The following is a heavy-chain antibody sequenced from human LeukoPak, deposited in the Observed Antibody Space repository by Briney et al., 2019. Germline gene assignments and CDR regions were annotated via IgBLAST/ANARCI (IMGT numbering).Heavy chain of an antibody. CDR1: GFTFSTYS. D-gene: IGHD4/OR15-4a*01. V-gene: IGHV3-48*02. CDR3: ARVRGGNYQPLNFDY. Sequence: GVSLRLSCAASGFTFSTYSMNWVCQGPGKGLEWLSYITSTSGTIYYADSVKGRFTISRDNAKNSLYLQMNSLRDEDTAVYYCARVRGGNYQPLNFDYWGQGTLVTVSS. CDR2: ITSTSGTI. J-gene: IGHJ4*02.